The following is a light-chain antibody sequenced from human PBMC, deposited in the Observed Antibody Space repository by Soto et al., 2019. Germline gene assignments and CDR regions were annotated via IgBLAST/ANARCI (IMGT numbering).Light chain of an antibody. J-gene: IGLJ2*01. CDR1: SSNIGIDS. V-gene: IGLV1-44*01. Sequence: QSVVTQPPSASGAPGQRVTISCSGSSSNIGIDSVSWYQQLPGTAPKLLIYNNNQRPSGVPDRFSGSKSGTSASLAISGLQSEDEADYYCAAWDDSLNGVVFGGGTQLTVL. CDR3: AAWDDSLNGVV. CDR2: NNN.